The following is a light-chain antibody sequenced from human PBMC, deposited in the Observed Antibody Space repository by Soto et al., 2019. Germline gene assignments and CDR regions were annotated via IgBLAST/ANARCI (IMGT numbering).Light chain of an antibody. CDR3: QQRSNWIT. CDR2: DSV. V-gene: IGKV3-15*01. Sequence: TVVTQSPATLSASPGERATLSCRASQSVVTNVAWYQQKPGQAPRLLIHDSVTRATGVPDRFSGRGYGTDFTLTISSLQSEDFAVYYCQQRSNWITFGQGTRLEIK. CDR1: QSVVTN. J-gene: IGKJ5*01.